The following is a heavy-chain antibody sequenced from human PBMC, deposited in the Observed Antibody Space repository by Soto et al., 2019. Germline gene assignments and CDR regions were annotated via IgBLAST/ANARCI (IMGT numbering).Heavy chain of an antibody. CDR1: GFAFGGFT. CDR3: TRGGVGTTGSCDF. D-gene: IGHD6-13*01. Sequence: VQVLESGGGLVQPGGSLRLSCSVSGFAFGGFTMTWVRQAPGKGLEWVSSISGSAARTYYADSVQGRFTISRDNSKNTLYLQMNSLRVEDTAEYYCTRGGVGTTGSCDFWGQGTLVAVSS. CDR2: ISGSAART. J-gene: IGHJ4*02. V-gene: IGHV3-23*01.